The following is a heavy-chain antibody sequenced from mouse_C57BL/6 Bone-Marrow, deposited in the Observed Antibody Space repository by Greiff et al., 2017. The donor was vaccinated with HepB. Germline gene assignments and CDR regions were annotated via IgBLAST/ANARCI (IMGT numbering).Heavy chain of an antibody. CDR1: GYTFTDYE. CDR3: TRSGWLLREHYAMDY. V-gene: IGHV1-15*01. CDR2: IDPETGGT. Sequence: QVQLQQSGAELVRPGASVTLSCKASGYTFTDYEMHWVKQTPVHGLEWIGAIDPETGGTAYNQKFKGKAILTADKSSSTAYMELRSLTSEDSAVYYCTRSGWLLREHYAMDYWGQGTSVTVSS. J-gene: IGHJ4*01. D-gene: IGHD2-3*01.